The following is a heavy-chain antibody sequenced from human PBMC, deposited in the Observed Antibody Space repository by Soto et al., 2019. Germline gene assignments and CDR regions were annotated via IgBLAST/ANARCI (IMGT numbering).Heavy chain of an antibody. CDR3: ARADRTLVTSYSLDV. CDR1: GGSFSGYY. V-gene: IGHV4-34*01. J-gene: IGHJ6*02. D-gene: IGHD2-21*02. Sequence: SETLSLTCAVYGGSFSGYYWAWIRQPPGKGLEWIGEINHSGTINFNPSLRSRLTISLDTSKKHFSLKLSSVTDADTAAYYCARADRTLVTSYSLDVWGQGTTVTVSS. CDR2: INHSGTI.